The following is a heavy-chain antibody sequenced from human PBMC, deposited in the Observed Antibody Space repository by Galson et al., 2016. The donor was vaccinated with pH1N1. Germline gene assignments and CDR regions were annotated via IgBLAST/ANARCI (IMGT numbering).Heavy chain of an antibody. CDR1: GYTFTSNA. Sequence: SVKVSCKASGYTFTSNAIHWVRQAPGQRLEWMGWINTGNGNTKYSQNFQGRVTITRDTSASTAYLELSSLRTEDTAVYYCAKRTGGHFDYWGQGTLVTVSS. CDR3: AKRTGGHFDY. CDR2: INTGNGNT. D-gene: IGHD1-1*01. V-gene: IGHV1-3*04. J-gene: IGHJ4*02.